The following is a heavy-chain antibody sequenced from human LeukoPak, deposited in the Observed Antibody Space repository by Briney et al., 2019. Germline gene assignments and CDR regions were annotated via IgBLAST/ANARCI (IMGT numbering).Heavy chain of an antibody. Sequence: GGSLRLSCAASGFTFSSYSMNWVRQAPGKGLEWVSSITSSSSYIYYADSVKGRFTISRDNAKNSLYLQMNSLRAEDTAVYYCARVFSDSSSWGDWGQGTLVTVSS. CDR2: ITSSSSYI. CDR3: ARVFSDSSSWGD. CDR1: GFTFSSYS. D-gene: IGHD6-13*01. V-gene: IGHV3-21*01. J-gene: IGHJ4*02.